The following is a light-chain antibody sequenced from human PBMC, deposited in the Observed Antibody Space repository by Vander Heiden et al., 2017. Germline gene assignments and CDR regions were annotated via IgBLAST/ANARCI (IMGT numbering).Light chain of an antibody. V-gene: IGKV1-9*01. J-gene: IGKJ2*01. CDR1: QGISPY. CDR2: GAS. Sequence: DIQLTQSPSFLSASVGDRVSITCWASQGISPYLAWYQQKPGKAPNLLIYGASTLQSGVPSRFSGSGSGTEFTLTISSLQPEDFASYYCQQLNTYPHTFGPGTKLEIK. CDR3: QQLNTYPHT.